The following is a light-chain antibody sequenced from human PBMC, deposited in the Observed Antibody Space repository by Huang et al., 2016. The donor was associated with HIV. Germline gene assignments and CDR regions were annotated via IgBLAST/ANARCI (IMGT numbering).Light chain of an antibody. J-gene: IGKJ1*01. V-gene: IGKV3-15*01. CDR1: QSVSSN. Sequence: ETVMTQSPATLSVSPGGRVTLSCRASQSVSSNLACYQQKPGQSPRLLIYGASTRATDIPATFSGSGSGTEFTRTISSLQSEDFAVYFCQQYNNWPWTFGQGTKVEIK. CDR3: QQYNNWPWT. CDR2: GAS.